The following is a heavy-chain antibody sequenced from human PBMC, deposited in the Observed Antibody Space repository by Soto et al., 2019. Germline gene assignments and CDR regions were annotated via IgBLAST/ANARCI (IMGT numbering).Heavy chain of an antibody. J-gene: IGHJ6*02. V-gene: IGHV3-23*01. CDR1: GFTFSTYG. Sequence: PGGSLRLSCAASGFTFSTYGMSWVRQAPGEGLEWVSAISGSGGSTYYADSVKGRFTISRDNSKNTLYLQMNSLRAEDTAVYYCAKDPGGVVGGSVYGRAVWGQGTTVTVSS. CDR3: AKDPGGVVGGSVYGRAV. CDR2: ISGSGGST. D-gene: IGHD2-21*01.